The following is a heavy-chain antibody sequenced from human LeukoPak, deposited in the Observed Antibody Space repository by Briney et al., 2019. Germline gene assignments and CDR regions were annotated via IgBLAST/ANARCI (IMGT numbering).Heavy chain of an antibody. CDR2: ISYDGSNK. J-gene: IGHJ3*02. CDR1: GFTFSSYA. CDR3: ASALWFGELSLLDAFDI. Sequence: GGSLRLSCAASGFTFSSYAMHWVRQAPGKGLEWVAVISYDGSNKYYADSVKGRFTISRDNSKNTLYLQMNSLRAEDTAVYYCASALWFGELSLLDAFDIWGQGTMVTVSS. D-gene: IGHD3-10*01. V-gene: IGHV3-30*04.